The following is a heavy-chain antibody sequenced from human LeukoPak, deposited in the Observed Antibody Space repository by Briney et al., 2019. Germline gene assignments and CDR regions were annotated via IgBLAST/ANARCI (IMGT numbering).Heavy chain of an antibody. CDR1: GGSISRYY. CDR2: IYYSGST. V-gene: IGHV4-59*01. J-gene: IGHJ3*02. CDR3: ARELYNWNERRHAIDI. D-gene: IGHD1-20*01. Sequence: SETLSLTCTVSGGSISRYYWSWVRQPPGKGLEYIGNIYYSGSTNYNPSLKSRVTISLDTSRSQFSLKLTSVTAADTAVYYCARELYNWNERRHAIDIWGQGTMVTVSS.